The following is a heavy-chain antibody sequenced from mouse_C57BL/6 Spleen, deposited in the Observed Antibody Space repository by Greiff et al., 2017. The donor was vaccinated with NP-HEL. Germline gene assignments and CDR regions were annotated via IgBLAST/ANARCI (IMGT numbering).Heavy chain of an antibody. CDR3: ARRNFSWFAD. CDR1: GYTFTSYW. V-gene: IGHV1-50*01. Sequence: LQQPGAELVKPGASVNLSCKASGYTFTSYWMQWVKQRPGQGLEWIGEIDPSDSYTNYNQKFKGKATLTVDTSSSTAYMQLSRLTSEDSAVYYCARRNFSWFADWGQGTLVTVAA. D-gene: IGHD2-1*01. CDR2: IDPSDSYT. J-gene: IGHJ3*01.